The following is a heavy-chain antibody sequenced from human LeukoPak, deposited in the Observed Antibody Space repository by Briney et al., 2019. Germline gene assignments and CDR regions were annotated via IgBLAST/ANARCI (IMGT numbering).Heavy chain of an antibody. V-gene: IGHV3-21*01. CDR3: ARDFGDTMVRGPRFDY. J-gene: IGHJ4*02. CDR2: ISCSSSYI. CDR1: GFTFSSYS. Sequence: GGSLRLSCAASGFTFSSYSMNWVRQAPGKGLEWVSSISCSSSYIYYADSVKGRFTISRDNAKNSLYLQMNSLRAEDTAVYYCARDFGDTMVRGPRFDYWGQGTLVTVSS. D-gene: IGHD3-10*01.